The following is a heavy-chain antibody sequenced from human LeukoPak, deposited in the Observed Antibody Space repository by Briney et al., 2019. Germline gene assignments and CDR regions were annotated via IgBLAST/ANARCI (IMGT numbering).Heavy chain of an antibody. CDR1: GDSIPSAGYF. CDR3: ARDANDGYGGYMDV. D-gene: IGHD5-24*01. J-gene: IGHJ6*03. V-gene: IGHV4-31*03. CDR2: IYNSGST. Sequence: SQTLSLTCTVSGDSIPSAGYFWNWVRQHPGNGLEWIGYIYNSGSTSYNPSLKSRISISIDTSKNQFSLRLSSVTAADPAVYYCARDANDGYGGYMDVWGQGTTVTVSS.